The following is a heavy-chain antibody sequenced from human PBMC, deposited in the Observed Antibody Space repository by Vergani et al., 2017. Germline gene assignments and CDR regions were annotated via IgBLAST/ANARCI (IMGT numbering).Heavy chain of an antibody. CDR3: VRDRGRCAGGRCYTEAWDY. J-gene: IGHJ4*02. CDR2: ISFDGTNE. V-gene: IGHV3-30-3*01. D-gene: IGHD2-2*02. Sequence: QVQLVESGGGVVQPGTSLRLSCVVSGFALNRHAMYWVRQAPGKGLEWVVGISFDGTNEYYPDLVKGRFTISRDIAKNTQYVQVRSLRLEDTGVYHCVRDRGRCAGGRCYTEAWDYWGQGTPVTVSS. CDR1: GFALNRHA.